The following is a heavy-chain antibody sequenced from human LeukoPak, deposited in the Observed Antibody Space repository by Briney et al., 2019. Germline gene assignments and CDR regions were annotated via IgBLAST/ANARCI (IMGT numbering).Heavy chain of an antibody. J-gene: IGHJ4*02. CDR3: ARYNGYAGDYFDY. CDR2: IYYSGNT. Sequence: PPETLSLTCTVSGGSLTPYYWGWIRQPPGKGREWRGYIYYSGNTNYNSSLKSRVTMSVDTSKNQFSLKLTSVTAADTAVYYCARYNGYAGDYFDYWGQGTLVSVSS. D-gene: IGHD5-12*01. V-gene: IGHV4-59*08. CDR1: GGSLTPYY.